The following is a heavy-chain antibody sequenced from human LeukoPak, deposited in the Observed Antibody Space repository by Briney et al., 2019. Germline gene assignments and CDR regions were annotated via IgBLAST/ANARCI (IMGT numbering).Heavy chain of an antibody. Sequence: AGGSLRLSCVASGFTFGDYYMNWIRQAPGKGLECVSYISSSGSNIYHADSVKGRFTISRDNAKNSLYLQMNSLRAEGTAVYYCARGARLDTRNECRLDYWGQGTPVTVSS. V-gene: IGHV3-11*01. CDR1: GFTFGDYY. CDR2: ISSSGSNI. CDR3: ARGARLDTRNECRLDY. J-gene: IGHJ4*02. D-gene: IGHD1-26*01.